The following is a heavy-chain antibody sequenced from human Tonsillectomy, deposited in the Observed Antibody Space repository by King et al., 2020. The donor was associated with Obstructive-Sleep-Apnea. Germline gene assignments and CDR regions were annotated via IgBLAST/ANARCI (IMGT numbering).Heavy chain of an antibody. V-gene: IGHV5-51*01. CDR1: GYSFTSYW. J-gene: IGHJ4*02. Sequence: VQLVQSGAEVKKPGESLKISCKGSGYSFTSYWIGWVRQMPGKGLECLGIIYAGDSDTRYSPSFQGQVTISVDKAISTAYLQWSSLKASDTAMYYCARQISSSWYYFDYWGQGTLVTVSS. CDR3: ARQISSSWYYFDY. D-gene: IGHD6-13*01. CDR2: IYAGDSDT.